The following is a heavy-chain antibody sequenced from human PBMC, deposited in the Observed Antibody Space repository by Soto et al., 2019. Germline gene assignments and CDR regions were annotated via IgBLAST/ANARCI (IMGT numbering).Heavy chain of an antibody. D-gene: IGHD4-17*01. CDR2: INHSGST. V-gene: IGHV4-34*01. CDR3: ARRGGGDYLFDS. J-gene: IGHJ4*02. Sequence: SETLSLTCAVYGGSFSGYYWSWIRQPPGKGLEWIGEINHSGSTNYNPSLKSRVSISVDTSKNEFSLKLTSITAADTAIYFCARRGGGDYLFDSWGQGILVTVSS. CDR1: GGSFSGYY.